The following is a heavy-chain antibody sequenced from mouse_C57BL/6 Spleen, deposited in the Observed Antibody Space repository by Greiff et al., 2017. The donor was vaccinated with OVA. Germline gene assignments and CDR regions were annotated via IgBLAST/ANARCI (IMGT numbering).Heavy chain of an antibody. CDR3: AKERGYYAMDY. J-gene: IGHJ4*01. CDR1: GYTFTDYY. V-gene: IGHV1-76*01. CDR2: IYPGSGNT. Sequence: QVQLQQPGAELVRPGASVKLSCKASGYTFTDYYINWVKQRPGQGLEWIARIYPGSGNTYYNEKFKGKATLTAEKSSSTAYMQLSSLTSEDSAVYFCAKERGYYAMDYWGQGTSVTVSS.